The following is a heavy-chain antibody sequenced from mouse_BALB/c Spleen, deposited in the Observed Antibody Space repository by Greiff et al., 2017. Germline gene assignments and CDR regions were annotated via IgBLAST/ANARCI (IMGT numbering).Heavy chain of an antibody. Sequence: VQLQESGPGLVAPSQSLSITCTVSGFSLTSYGVHWVRQPPGKGLEWLGVIWAGGSTNYNSALMSRLSISKDNSKSQVFLKMNSLQTDDTAMYYCARDDYDRGYAMDYWGQGTSVTVSS. J-gene: IGHJ4*01. CDR1: GFSLTSYG. CDR3: ARDDYDRGYAMDY. CDR2: IWAGGST. V-gene: IGHV2-9*02. D-gene: IGHD2-4*01.